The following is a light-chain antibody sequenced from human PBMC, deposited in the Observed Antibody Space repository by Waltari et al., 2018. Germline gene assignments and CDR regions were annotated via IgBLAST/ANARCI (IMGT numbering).Light chain of an antibody. CDR1: QSISSN. Sequence: DIQMTQSPSSLSASVGDRVTITCRASQSISSNLNWYQQKPGKAPKLLIYAASSLQSGVPDRFSGSGSGTDFTLKISRVEAEDVGVYYCMQGSHWPRTFGQGTKLEI. V-gene: IGKV1-39*01. CDR2: AAS. CDR3: MQGSHWPRT. J-gene: IGKJ2*01.